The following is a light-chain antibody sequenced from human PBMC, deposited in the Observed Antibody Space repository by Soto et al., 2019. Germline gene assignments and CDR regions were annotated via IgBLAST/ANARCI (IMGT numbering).Light chain of an antibody. CDR2: EGT. CDR1: SSDVGTFNL. Sequence: QSALTQPASVSGFLGQSITMSCTGSSSDVGTFNLVSWFQQHPGKAPKLLIFEGTKRPSGVSDRFSGSKSGNTASLTISGLQAEDEADYHCCSYAGTRTSWVFGTGTKPTVL. CDR3: CSYAGTRTSWV. J-gene: IGLJ1*01. V-gene: IGLV2-23*01.